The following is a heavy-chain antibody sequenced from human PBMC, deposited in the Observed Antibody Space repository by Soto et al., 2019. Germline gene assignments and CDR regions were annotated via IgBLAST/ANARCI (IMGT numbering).Heavy chain of an antibody. Sequence: GGSLRLSCAASGFTFSSYGMHWVRQAPGKGLEWVAVISYDGSNKYYADSVKGRFTISRDNSKNTLYLQMNSLRAEDTAVYYCAKAGLYCSSTSCYSAFDIWGQGTMVTVSS. CDR2: ISYDGSNK. V-gene: IGHV3-30*18. CDR3: AKAGLYCSSTSCYSAFDI. CDR1: GFTFSSYG. D-gene: IGHD2-2*01. J-gene: IGHJ3*02.